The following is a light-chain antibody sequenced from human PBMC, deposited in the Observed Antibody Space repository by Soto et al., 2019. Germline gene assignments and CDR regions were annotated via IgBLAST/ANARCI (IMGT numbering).Light chain of an antibody. CDR1: SSDVGGDND. V-gene: IGLV2-8*01. Sequence: QSALTQPPSASGAPGQSVTISCTGTSSDVGGDNDVSWYQQHPGKVPKLMVYEVNKRPSGVPDRFSGSKSGNTASLTVSGLQAEDEADYYCTSYAGGNNVFGTGTKLTVL. J-gene: IGLJ1*01. CDR2: EVN. CDR3: TSYAGGNNV.